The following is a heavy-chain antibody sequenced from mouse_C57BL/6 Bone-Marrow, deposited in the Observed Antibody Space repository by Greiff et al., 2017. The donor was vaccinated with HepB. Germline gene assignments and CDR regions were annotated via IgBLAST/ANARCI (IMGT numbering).Heavy chain of an antibody. CDR1: GFSFSTSGMC. Sequence: QVTLKVSGPGILQSSQTLSLTCSFSGFSFSTSGMCLIWIRQPPGKGLVGLAHIYWDDDKCDNPSLKSRPIITKNTSRNQVFPKITSVDTADTATYYCARRWDSDYYGSSYWYFGVWGTGTTVTVAS. CDR3: ARRWDSDYYGSSYWYFGV. CDR2: IYWDDDK. V-gene: IGHV8-12*01. D-gene: IGHD1-1*01. J-gene: IGHJ1*03.